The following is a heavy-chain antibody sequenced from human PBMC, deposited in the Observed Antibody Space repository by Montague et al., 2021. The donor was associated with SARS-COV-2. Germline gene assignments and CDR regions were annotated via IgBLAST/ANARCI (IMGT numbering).Heavy chain of an antibody. V-gene: IGHV4-30-4*08. CDR1: GASISSGGYY. CDR2: IYYSGST. D-gene: IGHD3-22*01. J-gene: IGHJ3*01. CDR3: ARARITMMVVVNAFDL. Sequence: TLSLTCTVSGASISSGGYYWSWIRQPPGKGLEWIGYIYYSGSTYYNPSLKSRVTISVDTSKNQFSLKLSSVTAADTAVYYCARARITMMVVVNAFDLWGQGTMVTVSS.